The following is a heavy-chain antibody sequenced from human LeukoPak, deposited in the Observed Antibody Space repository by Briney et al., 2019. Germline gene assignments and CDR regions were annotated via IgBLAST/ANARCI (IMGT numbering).Heavy chain of an antibody. CDR1: GFTFSSYA. D-gene: IGHD2-8*01. J-gene: IGHJ4*02. CDR3: AKDLSFVLMVYGD. CDR2: ISGSGGST. V-gene: IGHV3-23*01. Sequence: PRGSLRLSCAASGFTFSSYAMSWVRQAPGKGLEWVSAISGSGGSTYYADSVKGRFTISRDNSKNTLYLQMNSLRAEDTAVYYCAKDLSFVLMVYGDWGQGTLVTVSS.